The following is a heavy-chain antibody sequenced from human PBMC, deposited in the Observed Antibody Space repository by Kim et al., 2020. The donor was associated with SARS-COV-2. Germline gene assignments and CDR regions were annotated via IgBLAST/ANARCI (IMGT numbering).Heavy chain of an antibody. Sequence: GGSLRLSCAASGFTSTNAWMSWVRQAPGKGLEWVGRIKKKTDGGTTDYAAPVKGRFTISRDDSKNTLYLQMNSLKIEDTALYYCTTEELCRSGNCYSHGLDVWGQGTTVIVSS. CDR3: TTEELCRSGNCYSHGLDV. CDR2: IKKKTDGGTT. CDR1: GFTSTNAW. D-gene: IGHD2-15*01. V-gene: IGHV3-15*01. J-gene: IGHJ6*02.